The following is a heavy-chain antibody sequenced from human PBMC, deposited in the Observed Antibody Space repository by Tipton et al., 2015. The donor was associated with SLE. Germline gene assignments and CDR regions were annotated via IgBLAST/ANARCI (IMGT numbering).Heavy chain of an antibody. D-gene: IGHD2-2*01. CDR2: IIHSGVT. Sequence: TLSLTCSVSGGSTTSYYWGWVRQPPGKGLEWIAEIIHSGVTNYNPSLRSRVTISVDMSKKQVSLKLSSVTAADTAIYYCARVSPAEVFDYWGQGTLVTVSS. CDR1: GGSTTSYY. J-gene: IGHJ4*02. V-gene: IGHV4-34*12. CDR3: ARVSPAEVFDY.